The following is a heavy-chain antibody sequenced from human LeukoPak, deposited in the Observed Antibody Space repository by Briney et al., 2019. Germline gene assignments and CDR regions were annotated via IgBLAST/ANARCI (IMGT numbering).Heavy chain of an antibody. CDR2: IYNSGST. D-gene: IGHD3-16*01. CDR1: GDSIRNYY. J-gene: IGHJ6*03. Sequence: SEALFLTCTVPGDSIRNYYWSWIWQSPGKGLEWIGYIYNSGSTNYNPSLKSRVTISIDTSKSQFSLKLSSVTAADTAVYCCARETSQKGAHYMDVWGKGTTVTISS. CDR3: ARETSQKGAHYMDV. V-gene: IGHV4-59*01.